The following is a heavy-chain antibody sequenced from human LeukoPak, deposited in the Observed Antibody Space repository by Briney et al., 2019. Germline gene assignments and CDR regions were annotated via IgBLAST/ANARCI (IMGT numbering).Heavy chain of an antibody. CDR2: IIPIFGTA. J-gene: IGHJ4*02. V-gene: IGHV1-69*05. D-gene: IGHD5-12*01. Sequence: ASVKVSCKASGGTFSSYAISWVRQAPGQGLEWMGGIIPIFGTANYAQQFKGRVTITTEESTSTSYMELSRLRSEDTVVYCCARDSAVGSGYHSYYFDYWRQGTLVTVSS. CDR1: GGTFSSYA. CDR3: ARDSAVGSGYHSYYFDY.